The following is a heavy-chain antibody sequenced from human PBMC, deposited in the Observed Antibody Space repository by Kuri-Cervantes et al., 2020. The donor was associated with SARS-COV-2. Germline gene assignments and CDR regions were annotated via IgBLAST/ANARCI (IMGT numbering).Heavy chain of an antibody. CDR2: ISSSSSYI. Sequence: GESLKISCAASGFTFSSYSMNWVRQAPGKGLEWVSSISSSSSYIYYADSVEGRFTISRDNAKNSLYLQMNSLRAEDTAVYYCAKAGGWYSSFFDYWGQGTLVTVSS. CDR3: AKAGGWYSSFFDY. D-gene: IGHD6-19*01. CDR1: GFTFSSYS. J-gene: IGHJ4*02. V-gene: IGHV3-21*04.